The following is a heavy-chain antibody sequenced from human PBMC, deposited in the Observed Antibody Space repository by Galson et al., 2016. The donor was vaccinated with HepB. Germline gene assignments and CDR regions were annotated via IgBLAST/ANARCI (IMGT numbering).Heavy chain of an antibody. CDR2: IFGGGPT. Sequence: SLRLSCAASGFTVSDSYMGWVRQAPGKGLIWVSVIFGGGPTYYADSAKGRFTISRDSSKNTLNLQMNSLRAEDTAVYYCARDLTDSFHITGHYGGLDCWGQGTLVTVSP. J-gene: IGHJ4*02. D-gene: IGHD3-10*01. V-gene: IGHV3-53*01. CDR3: ARDLTDSFHITGHYGGLDC. CDR1: GFTVSDSY.